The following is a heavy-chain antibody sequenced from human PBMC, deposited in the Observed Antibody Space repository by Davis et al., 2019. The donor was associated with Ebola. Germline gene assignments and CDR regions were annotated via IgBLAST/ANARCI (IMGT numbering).Heavy chain of an antibody. V-gene: IGHV1-2*06. CDR3: TRGRDCTNGVCYKAHWFDS. D-gene: IGHD2-8*01. Sequence: ASVKVSCKASGYTFTSYYMHWVRQAPGQGLEWMGRINPNSGGTNYAQKFQGRVTMTRDTSISTAYMELSSLRSDDTAVYYCTRGRDCTNGVCYKAHWFDSWGLGTLVTVSS. CDR1: GYTFTSYY. J-gene: IGHJ5*01. CDR2: INPNSGGT.